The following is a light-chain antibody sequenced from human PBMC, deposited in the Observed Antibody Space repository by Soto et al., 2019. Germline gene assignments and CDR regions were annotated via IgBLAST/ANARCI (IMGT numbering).Light chain of an antibody. CDR3: SSYTSSSTLLYV. Sequence: QSALTQPASVSGSPGQSITISCTGTSIDVGGYNYVSWYQQHPGKAPKLMIYDVSNRPSGVSNRFSGSKSGNTASRTISGLQAEDEADYYCSSYTSSSTLLYVFGTGTKVTVL. J-gene: IGLJ1*01. CDR2: DVS. CDR1: SIDVGGYNY. V-gene: IGLV2-14*01.